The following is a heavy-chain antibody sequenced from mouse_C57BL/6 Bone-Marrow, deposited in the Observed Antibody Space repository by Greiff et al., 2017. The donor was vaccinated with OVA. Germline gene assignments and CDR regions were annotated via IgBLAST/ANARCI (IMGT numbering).Heavy chain of an antibody. CDR1: GFNIKDDY. CDR3: TKGEDYFDY. Sequence: VQLKESGAELVRPGASVKLSCTASGFNIKDDYMHWVKQRPEQGLEWIGWIDPENGDTEYASKFQGKATITADTSSNTAYLQLSSLTSEDTAVYYCTKGEDYFDYWGQGTTLTVSS. CDR2: IDPENGDT. J-gene: IGHJ2*01. V-gene: IGHV14-4*01. D-gene: IGHD3-3*01.